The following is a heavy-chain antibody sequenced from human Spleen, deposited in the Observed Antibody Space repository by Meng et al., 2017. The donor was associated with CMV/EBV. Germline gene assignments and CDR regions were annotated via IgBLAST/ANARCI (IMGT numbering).Heavy chain of an antibody. J-gene: IGHJ6*02. Sequence: ASVKVSCKASGYTFTGYYMHWVRQAPGQGLEWMGWINPKSGDTNYAQKFQGRVTMTRDTSISTAYMELSSLRSEDTAVYYCAREKEYYDILTEEYYYYGMDVWGQGTMVTVS. D-gene: IGHD3-9*01. V-gene: IGHV1-2*02. CDR2: INPKSGDT. CDR1: GYTFTGYY. CDR3: AREKEYYDILTEEYYYYGMDV.